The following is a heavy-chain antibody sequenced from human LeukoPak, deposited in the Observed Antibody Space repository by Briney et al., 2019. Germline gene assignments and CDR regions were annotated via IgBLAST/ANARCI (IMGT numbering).Heavy chain of an antibody. CDR2: IYYSGST. Sequence: SETLSLTCTASGGSISSGGYYWSWIRQHPGKGLEWIGYIYYSGSTYYNPSLKSRVTISVDTSKNQFSLKLSSVTAADTAVYYCARDLYGRSNWFDPWGQGTLVTVSS. V-gene: IGHV4-31*03. D-gene: IGHD2-8*01. CDR1: GGSISSGGYY. CDR3: ARDLYGRSNWFDP. J-gene: IGHJ5*02.